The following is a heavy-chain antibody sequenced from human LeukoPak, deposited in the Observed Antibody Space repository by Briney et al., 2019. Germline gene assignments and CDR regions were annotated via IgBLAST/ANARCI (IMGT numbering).Heavy chain of an antibody. J-gene: IGHJ4*02. CDR2: TSWNSGSI. Sequence: GGSLRLSCAASGFTFDDYAMHWVRQAPGKGLEWVSGTSWNSGSIGYADSVKGRFTISRDNAKNSLYLQMNSLRAEDTALYYCAKDRQQLVLGGGIDYWGQGTLVTVSS. CDR3: AKDRQQLVLGGGIDY. V-gene: IGHV3-9*01. D-gene: IGHD6-13*01. CDR1: GFTFDDYA.